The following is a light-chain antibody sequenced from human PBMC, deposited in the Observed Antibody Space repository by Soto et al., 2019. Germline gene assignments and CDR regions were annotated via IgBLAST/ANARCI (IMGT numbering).Light chain of an antibody. CDR1: SSDVGGYNY. Sequence: QSALTQPPSVSGSPGQSITISCTGTSSDVGGYNYVSWYQQHPGKAPKLMIYDVSNRPSGVSNRFSGSKSGNTASLTISGLQAEDEADYYCSSYTGSSTLLFGAGTKLTVL. J-gene: IGLJ1*01. CDR2: DVS. V-gene: IGLV2-14*01. CDR3: SSYTGSSTLL.